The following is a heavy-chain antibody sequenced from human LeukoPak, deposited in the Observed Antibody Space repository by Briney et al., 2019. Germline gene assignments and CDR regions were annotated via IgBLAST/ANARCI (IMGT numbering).Heavy chain of an antibody. Sequence: PSETLSLTCSVSGGSISPYIWSWIRQPPGKGLEWIAYISYNGNTNYSPSLKSRVTISVDTSKNQFSLRLSSVTAADTAVYYCARGGIYWGQGTLVTVSS. CDR3: ARGGIY. V-gene: IGHV4-59*12. CDR2: ISYNGNT. CDR1: GGSISPYI. J-gene: IGHJ4*02. D-gene: IGHD2-15*01.